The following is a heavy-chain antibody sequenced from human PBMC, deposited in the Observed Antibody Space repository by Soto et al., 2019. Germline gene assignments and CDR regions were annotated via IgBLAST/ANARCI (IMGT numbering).Heavy chain of an antibody. D-gene: IGHD6-6*01. V-gene: IGHV3-49*04. CDR3: TRDSSRFYYYGMDV. Sequence: GGSLRLSCTASGFTFGDYAMSWVRQAPGKGLEWVGFIRSKAYGGTTEYAASVKGRFTISRDDSKSIAYLQMNSLKTEDTAVYYCTRDSSRFYYYGMDVWGQGTTVTVSS. CDR2: IRSKAYGGTT. CDR1: GFTFGDYA. J-gene: IGHJ6*02.